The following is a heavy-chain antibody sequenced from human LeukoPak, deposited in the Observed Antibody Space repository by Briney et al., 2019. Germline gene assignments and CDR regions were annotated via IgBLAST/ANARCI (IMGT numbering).Heavy chain of an antibody. CDR1: GYTFTPYY. V-gene: IGHV1-2*02. Sequence: ASVKVSYTPSGYTFTPYYIHWVRQAPGQGLEWMGWISPNSGGTDYAQKFQGRVTMTRDTSISTTYVELSSLTSDNTAVYYCAIQPWGSGNNWYFDLWGRGTLVTVSS. D-gene: IGHD7-27*01. J-gene: IGHJ2*01. CDR3: AIQPWGSGNNWYFDL. CDR2: ISPNSGGT.